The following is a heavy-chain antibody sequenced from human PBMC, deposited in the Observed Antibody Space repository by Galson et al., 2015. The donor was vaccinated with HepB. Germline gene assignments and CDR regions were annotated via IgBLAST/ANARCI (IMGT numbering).Heavy chain of an antibody. CDR2: ISAYNGNT. CDR3: ARDSIAAAGTDWFDP. D-gene: IGHD6-13*01. J-gene: IGHJ5*02. CDR1: GYTFTSYG. Sequence: SVKVSCKASGYTFTSYGISWVRQAPGQGLEWMGWISAYNGNTNYAQKLQGRVTMTTDTSTSTAYMELRSLRSDDTAVYYCARDSIAAAGTDWFDPWGQGTLVTVSS. V-gene: IGHV1-18*04.